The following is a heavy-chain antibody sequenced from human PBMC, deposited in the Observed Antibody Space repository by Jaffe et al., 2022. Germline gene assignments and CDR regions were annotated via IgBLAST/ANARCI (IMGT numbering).Heavy chain of an antibody. V-gene: IGHV3-23*01. CDR3: AKVTVVVVPAESEGDDYYYYYYMDV. CDR2: ISGSGGST. CDR1: GFTFSSYA. Sequence: EVQLLESGGGLVQPGGSLRLSCAASGFTFSSYAMSWVRQAPGKGLEWVSAISGSGGSTYYADSVKGRFTISRDNSKNTLYLQMNSLRAEDTAVYYCAKVTVVVVPAESEGDDYYYYYYMDVWGKGTTVTVSS. D-gene: IGHD2-2*01. J-gene: IGHJ6*03.